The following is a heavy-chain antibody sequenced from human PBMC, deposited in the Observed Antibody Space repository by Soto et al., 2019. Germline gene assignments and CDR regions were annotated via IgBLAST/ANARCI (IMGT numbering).Heavy chain of an antibody. CDR2: LYYSGST. CDR1: GASISNFY. Sequence: SETLSLTCTVSGASISNFYWSWIRQPPGKGLEWIGYLYYSGSTNYNPSLKSRVTISVDTSKNQFSLKLGSVTAADTAVYFCARVHSSSWSGWFDPWGQGTLVTVSS. V-gene: IGHV4-59*08. D-gene: IGHD6-13*01. CDR3: ARVHSSSWSGWFDP. J-gene: IGHJ5*02.